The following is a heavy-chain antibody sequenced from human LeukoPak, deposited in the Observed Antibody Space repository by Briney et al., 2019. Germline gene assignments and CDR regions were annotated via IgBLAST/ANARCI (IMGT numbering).Heavy chain of an antibody. V-gene: IGHV3-66*01. Sequence: GGSLRLSCAVSGFTVSSNYMNWVRQAPGKGLEWVSVIYSADTTHYAESVKGRFTISRDNSKNTLYLQMSSLRVEDTAVYYCAREESDAFDIWGQGTMVTVSS. J-gene: IGHJ3*02. CDR2: IYSADTT. CDR3: AREESDAFDI. CDR1: GFTVSSNY.